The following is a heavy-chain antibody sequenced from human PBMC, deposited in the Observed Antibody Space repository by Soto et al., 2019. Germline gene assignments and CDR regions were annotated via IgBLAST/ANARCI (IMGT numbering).Heavy chain of an antibody. D-gene: IGHD3-10*01. CDR2: IYYSGST. CDR3: ALWGYYYYGMDV. CDR1: GGSISSSSYY. Sequence: PSETLSLTCTVSGGSISSSSYYWGWIRQPPGKGLEWIGSIYYSGSTYYNPSLKSRVTISVDTSKNQFSLKLSSVTAADTAVYYCALWGYYYYGMDVWGQGTTVTVSS. J-gene: IGHJ6*02. V-gene: IGHV4-39*01.